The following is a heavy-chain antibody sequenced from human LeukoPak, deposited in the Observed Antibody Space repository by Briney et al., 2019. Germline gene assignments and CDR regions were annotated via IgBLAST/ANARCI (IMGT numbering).Heavy chain of an antibody. Sequence: GGSLRLSCAASGFTFSNHWMSWVRQAPGKGLERVANIRPDGSAKYYGDSVEGRLTISRDNAKNSLYLQMNSLRVDDTAVYYCARIDSRGSTWDYWGQGTLVTVSS. D-gene: IGHD3-22*01. CDR2: IRPDGSAK. J-gene: IGHJ4*02. V-gene: IGHV3-7*01. CDR3: ARIDSRGSTWDY. CDR1: GFTFSNHW.